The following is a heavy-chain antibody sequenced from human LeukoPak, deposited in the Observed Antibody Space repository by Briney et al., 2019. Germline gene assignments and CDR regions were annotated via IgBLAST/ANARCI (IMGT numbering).Heavy chain of an antibody. Sequence: ASVKVSFKASGYTFTVHYMHWVRQAPGQGLEWMGWINPKNAGTNYAQKFQGRVTMTRDTSTGTAYMELSRLRSDDTAVYYCARTLYISAAPGGFDYWGQGTLVTVSS. J-gene: IGHJ4*02. CDR2: INPKNAGT. V-gene: IGHV1-2*02. CDR1: GYTFTVHY. CDR3: ARTLYISAAPGGFDY. D-gene: IGHD6-13*01.